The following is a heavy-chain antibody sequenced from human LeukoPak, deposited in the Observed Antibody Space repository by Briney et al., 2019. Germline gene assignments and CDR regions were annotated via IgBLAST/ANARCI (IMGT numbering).Heavy chain of an antibody. CDR1: GYTFTGYY. V-gene: IGHV1-2*02. CDR3: ARMSFGSGNLEDY. J-gene: IGHJ4*02. Sequence: ASVKVSCKASGYTFTGYYMHWVRQAPGQGLEWMGWINPNSGGTNYAQKFQGRVTMTRDTSISTAYMGLSRLRSDDTAVYYCARMSFGSGNLEDYWGQGTLVTVSS. CDR2: INPNSGGT. D-gene: IGHD3-10*01.